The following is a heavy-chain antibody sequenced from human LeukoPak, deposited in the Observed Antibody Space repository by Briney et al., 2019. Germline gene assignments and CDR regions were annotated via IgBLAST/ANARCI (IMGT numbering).Heavy chain of an antibody. V-gene: IGHV3-7*01. D-gene: IGHD3-16*02. CDR2: IKQDGSDK. CDR1: GFTFSSYW. Sequence: GGSLRLSCAASGFTFSSYWMRWVRQAPGKGLEWAANIKQDGSDKYYVDSVKGRFTISRDNAKNSVYLEMNSLRVEDTAVYYCARDTSTSFYAYVWGSYRSSLSESYGMDVWGQGTTVTVSS. CDR3: ARDTSTSFYAYVWGSYRSSLSESYGMDV. J-gene: IGHJ6*02.